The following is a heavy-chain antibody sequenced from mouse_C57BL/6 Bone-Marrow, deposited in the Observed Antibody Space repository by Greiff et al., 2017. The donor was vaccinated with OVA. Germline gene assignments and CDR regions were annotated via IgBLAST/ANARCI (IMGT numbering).Heavy chain of an antibody. CDR1: GFTFSDYY. CDR3: ARPAPIYYGNYVWYFDV. V-gene: IGHV5-12*01. J-gene: IGHJ1*03. D-gene: IGHD2-1*01. Sequence: EVQRVESGGGLVQPGGSLKLSCAASGFTFSDYYMYWVRQTPEKRLEWVAYISNGGGSTYYPDTVKGRFTISRDNAKNTLYLQMSRLKSEDTAMYYCARPAPIYYGNYVWYFDVWGTGTTVTVSS. CDR2: ISNGGGST.